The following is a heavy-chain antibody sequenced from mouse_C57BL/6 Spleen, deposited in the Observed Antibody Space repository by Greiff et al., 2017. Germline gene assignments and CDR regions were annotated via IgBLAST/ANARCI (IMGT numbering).Heavy chain of an antibody. CDR2: ISSGSSTI. CDR3: GRGYFAY. D-gene: IGHD2-14*01. J-gene: IGHJ3*01. V-gene: IGHV5-17*01. CDR1: GFTFSDYG. Sequence: EVQLVESGAGLVKPGGSLKLSCAASGFTFSDYGMHWVRQAPEKGLEWVAYISSGSSTIYYAATVQGRFTISKDNAKNTLFLQMTSLTSEDTAMYYCGRGYFAYWGQGTLVTVSA.